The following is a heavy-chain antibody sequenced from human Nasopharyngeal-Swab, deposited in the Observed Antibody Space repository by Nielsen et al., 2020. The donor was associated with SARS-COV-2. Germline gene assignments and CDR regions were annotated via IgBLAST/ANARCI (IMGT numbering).Heavy chain of an antibody. CDR3: ARSVTSDYYDSSGYFYYYYMDV. Sequence: ESLKISGKGSGYSFTSYWIGWVRQMPGKGLEWMGIIYPGDSDTRYSPSFQGQVTISADKSISTAYLQWSSLKASDTAMYYCARSVTSDYYDSSGYFYYYYMDVWGKGTTVTVSS. J-gene: IGHJ6*03. D-gene: IGHD3-22*01. CDR1: GYSFTSYW. V-gene: IGHV5-51*01. CDR2: IYPGDSDT.